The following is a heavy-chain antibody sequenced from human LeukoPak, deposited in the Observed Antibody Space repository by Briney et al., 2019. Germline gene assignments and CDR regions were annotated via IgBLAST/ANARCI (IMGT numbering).Heavy chain of an antibody. CDR3: ARGGSGSYYYYSEYFQH. J-gene: IGHJ1*01. CDR1: GFTFSDYY. V-gene: IGHV3-11*06. CDR2: ISSSSSYT. D-gene: IGHD1-26*01. Sequence: GGSLRLSCAASGFTFSDYYMSWIRQAPGKGLEWVSYISSSSSYTNYADSVKGRFTISRDNAKNSLYLQMNSLRDEDTAVYYCARGGSGSYYYYSEYFQHWGQGTLVTVSS.